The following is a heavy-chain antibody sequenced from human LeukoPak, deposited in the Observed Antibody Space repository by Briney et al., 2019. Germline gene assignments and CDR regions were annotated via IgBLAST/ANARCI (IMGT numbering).Heavy chain of an antibody. CDR1: RYTFTGYY. CDR3: ARDGGAYCGGDCYFADDY. J-gene: IGHJ4*02. Sequence: ASVKVSCKASRYTFTGYYMHWVRQAPGHGLEWMGWINPNSGGTDYAQKFQGRVTMTRDTSISTAYMELSRLRSDDTAVYYCARDGGAYCGGDCYFADDYWGQGTLVTVSS. V-gene: IGHV1-2*02. D-gene: IGHD2-21*02. CDR2: INPNSGGT.